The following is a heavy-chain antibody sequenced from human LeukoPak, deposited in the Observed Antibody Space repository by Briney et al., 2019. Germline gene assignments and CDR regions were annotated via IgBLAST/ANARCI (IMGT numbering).Heavy chain of an antibody. J-gene: IGHJ3*02. CDR3: ARDPKGYGGAFDI. D-gene: IGHD5-12*01. CDR2: IKQDGSEK. V-gene: IGHV3-7*01. CDR1: GFTFSSYW. Sequence: GGSLRLSRAASGFTFSSYWMSWVRQAPGKGLEWVANIKQDGSEKYYVDSVKGRFTISRDNAKNSLYLRMNSLRAEDTAVYYCARDPKGYGGAFDIWGQGTMVTVSS.